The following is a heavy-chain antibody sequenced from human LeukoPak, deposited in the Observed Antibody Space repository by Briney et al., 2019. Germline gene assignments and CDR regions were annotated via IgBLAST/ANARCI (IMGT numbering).Heavy chain of an antibody. D-gene: IGHD3-22*01. CDR2: INHSGGT. CDR3: AKPDYYDSSGYYWVPPLDY. J-gene: IGHJ4*02. CDR1: DGSISSGGYY. V-gene: IGHV4-31*03. Sequence: SETLSLTCTVSDGSISSGGYYWSWIRQHPGKGLEWIGEINHSGGTNYNPSLKSRVTISLDTSKNQFSLRLSSVTAADTAVYYCAKPDYYDSSGYYWVPPLDYWGQGTLVTVSS.